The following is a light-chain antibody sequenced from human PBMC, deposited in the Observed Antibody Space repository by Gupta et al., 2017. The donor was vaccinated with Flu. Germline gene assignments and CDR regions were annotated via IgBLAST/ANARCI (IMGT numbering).Light chain of an antibody. CDR1: QGISSY. J-gene: IGKJ1*01. V-gene: IGKV1-8*01. Sequence: AIPMTNCPPSSGESTGDRVTITSRASQGISSYLAWYQQKPGNAPKLLIDAASTVQSGVPSRFSGSDSGTDFTLTISCLQAEDFAPYYCQHDDSSPWTFGQGTKVEIK. CDR2: AAS. CDR3: QHDDSSPWT.